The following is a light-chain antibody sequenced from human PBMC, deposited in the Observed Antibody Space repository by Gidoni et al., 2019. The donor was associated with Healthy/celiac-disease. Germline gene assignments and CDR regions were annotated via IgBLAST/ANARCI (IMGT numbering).Light chain of an antibody. J-gene: IGLJ2*01. CDR1: SSNIGSNY. CDR2: RNN. Sequence: QSVLTQPPSASGTPGQRVTISCSGSSSNIGSNYVYWYPQLPGTAPKLLIYRNNQRPSGVPGRFSGSKSGTSASLAISGLRSEDEADYYCAAWDDSLSGVVFGGGTKLTVL. CDR3: AAWDDSLSGVV. V-gene: IGLV1-47*01.